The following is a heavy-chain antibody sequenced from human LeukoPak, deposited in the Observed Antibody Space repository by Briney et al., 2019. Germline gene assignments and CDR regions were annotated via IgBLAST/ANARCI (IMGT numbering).Heavy chain of an antibody. CDR1: GFTVSSDY. Sequence: GGSLRLSCAASGFTVSSDYMSWVRQAPGKGLEWVSVIYSSGRTFYADSVKGRFIISRDNSKNTLYLQMNSLRAEDTAVYYCAKDRPFDIWGQGTMVTASS. V-gene: IGHV3-53*01. CDR3: AKDRPFDI. J-gene: IGHJ3*02. CDR2: IYSSGRT.